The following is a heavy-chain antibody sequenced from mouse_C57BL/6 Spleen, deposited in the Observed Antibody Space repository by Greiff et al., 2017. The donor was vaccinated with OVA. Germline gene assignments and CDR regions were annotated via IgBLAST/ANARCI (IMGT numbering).Heavy chain of an antibody. V-gene: IGHV1-53*01. CDR1: GYTFTSYW. J-gene: IGHJ2*01. D-gene: IGHD2-3*01. Sequence: QVQLQQPGTDLVKPGASVKLSCKASGYTFTSYWMHWVQQRPGQGLEWIGNINPSNGGTNYNEKFKSKATLTVDKSSSTAYMQSSSLTSEDSAVYYCARRIYDGYLDDWGQGTTLTVSS. CDR3: ARRIYDGYLDD. CDR2: INPSNGGT.